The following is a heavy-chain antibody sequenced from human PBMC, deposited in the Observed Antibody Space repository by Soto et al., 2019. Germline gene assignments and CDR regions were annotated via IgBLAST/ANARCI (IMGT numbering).Heavy chain of an antibody. CDR1: GFTFSAYA. Sequence: EVQLLESGGGLVQPGGSLRLSCAASGFTFSAYAMGWVRQAPGKGLEWVSTIHGGGGATHYADSVKGRFTISRDDSKNTLDAQLNSLRAEDTAVYYCAKFEGHPLEYWYLDFWGRGTLVTVSS. V-gene: IGHV3-23*01. J-gene: IGHJ2*01. D-gene: IGHD1-1*01. CDR3: AKFEGHPLEYWYLDF. CDR2: IHGGGGAT.